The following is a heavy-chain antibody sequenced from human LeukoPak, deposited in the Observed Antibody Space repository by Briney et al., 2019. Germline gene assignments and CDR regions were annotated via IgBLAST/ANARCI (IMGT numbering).Heavy chain of an antibody. CDR3: ARDILTGPVDY. J-gene: IGHJ4*02. CDR2: IYSGGST. V-gene: IGHV3-66*01. Sequence: PGGSLRLSCAASGFTFSSYSMNWVRQAPGKGLEWVSVIYSGGSTYYADSVKGRFTISRDNSKNTLYLQMNSLRAEDTAVYYCARDILTGPVDYWGQGTLVTVSS. D-gene: IGHD3-9*01. CDR1: GFTFSSYS.